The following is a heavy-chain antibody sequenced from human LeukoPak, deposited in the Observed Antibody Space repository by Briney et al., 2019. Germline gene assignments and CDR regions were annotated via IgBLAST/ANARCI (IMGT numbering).Heavy chain of an antibody. CDR3: ARTRDSSGCFDF. CDR1: GFTFRTYS. Sequence: GGSLRLSCSASGFTFRTYSMNWVRQAPGKGLEWVSSISTGSTYIFYGGSVKGRFTISRDDADNSLYLQMNSLGAEDTAVYYCARTRDSSGCFDFWGQGTLVTVSS. D-gene: IGHD6-19*01. J-gene: IGHJ4*02. CDR2: ISTGSTYI. V-gene: IGHV3-21*01.